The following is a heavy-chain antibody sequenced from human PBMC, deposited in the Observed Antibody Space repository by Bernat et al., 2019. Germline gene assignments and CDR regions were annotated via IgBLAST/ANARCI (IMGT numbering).Heavy chain of an antibody. Sequence: QVQLQQWGAGLLKPSETLSLTCGVYGGSLYDYFWTWIRQPPGKGLEWIEEINHSGNTNYNPSLKSRVTISTDTSKNQFSLKLSSVTAADTAVYYCARGRLKLYPYYYYNGMDVWGQGTTVTVSS. CDR1: GGSLYDYF. CDR3: ARGRLKLYPYYYYNGMDV. D-gene: IGHD2/OR15-2a*01. CDR2: INHSGNT. J-gene: IGHJ6*02. V-gene: IGHV4-34*01.